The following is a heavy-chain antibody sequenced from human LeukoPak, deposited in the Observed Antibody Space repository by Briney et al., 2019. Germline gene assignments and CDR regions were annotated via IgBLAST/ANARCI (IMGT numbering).Heavy chain of an antibody. CDR1: GGSISSGGYS. J-gene: IGHJ4*02. CDR2: IYHSGST. CDR3: ARIAAAGTGHFDY. Sequence: SSETLSPTCAVSGGSISSGGYSWSWIRQPPGKGLGWIGYIYHSGSTYYNPSLKSRVTISVDRSKNQLSLKLTSVTAADTAVYYCARIAAAGTGHFDYWGQGTLVTVSS. D-gene: IGHD6-13*01. V-gene: IGHV4-30-2*01.